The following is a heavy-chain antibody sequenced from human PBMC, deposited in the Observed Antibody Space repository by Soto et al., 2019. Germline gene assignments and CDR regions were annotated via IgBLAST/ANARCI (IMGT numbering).Heavy chain of an antibody. Sequence: EVQLVESGGDLVQPGRSLRLSCAASGFTFDDYAMHWVRQAPGKGLEGVSGISWSSRATDYADSVKGRFSISRDNAKNSLYLQMNSLSPEDTALYFCAKDMDSRSGAYYHYGMDVWGRGTTVTVSS. D-gene: IGHD2-15*01. CDR2: ISWSSRAT. J-gene: IGHJ6*02. CDR3: AKDMDSRSGAYYHYGMDV. CDR1: GFTFDDYA. V-gene: IGHV3-9*01.